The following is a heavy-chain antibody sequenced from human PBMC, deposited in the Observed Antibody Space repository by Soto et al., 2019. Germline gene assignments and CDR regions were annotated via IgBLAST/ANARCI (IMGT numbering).Heavy chain of an antibody. CDR1: GYS. J-gene: IGHJ5*02. Sequence: GYSRRRISKKPGKGLEWIGEINHSGSTNYNPSLKSRVTISVDTSKNQFSLKLSSVTAADTAVYYCAREGVVLRFLEWFPASWFDPWGQGTLVTVSS. D-gene: IGHD3-3*01. CDR3: AREGVVLRFLEWFPASWFDP. CDR2: INHSGST. V-gene: IGHV4-34*01.